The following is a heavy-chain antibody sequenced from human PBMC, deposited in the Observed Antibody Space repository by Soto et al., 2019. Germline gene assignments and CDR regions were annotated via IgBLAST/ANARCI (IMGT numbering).Heavy chain of an antibody. CDR2: IYYSGST. CDR1: GGSISSGDYY. V-gene: IGHV4-30-4*01. CDR3: ARAVSDYYDSSGYPDY. D-gene: IGHD3-22*01. Sequence: PSETLSLTCTVSGGSISSGDYYWSWIRQPPGKGLEWIGYIYYSGSTYYNPSLKSRVTISVDTSKNQFSLKLSSVTAADTAVYYCARAVSDYYDSSGYPDYWGQGTLVTVSS. J-gene: IGHJ4*02.